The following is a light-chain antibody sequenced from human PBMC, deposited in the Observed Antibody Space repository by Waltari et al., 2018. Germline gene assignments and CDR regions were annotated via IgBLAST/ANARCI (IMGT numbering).Light chain of an antibody. V-gene: IGKV1-12*01. J-gene: IGKJ1*01. CDR1: QAISSW. CDR3: QQGSAFPPT. CDR2: HAS. Sequence: EIQMTQSPSSVSASVGARVTITCRASQAISSWLAWYQQKPGNSPYLLIYHASNLQSGVPSRFSGSGSGTDFTLTISSLRPEDSAIYYCQQGSAFPPTFGQGTKVEIK.